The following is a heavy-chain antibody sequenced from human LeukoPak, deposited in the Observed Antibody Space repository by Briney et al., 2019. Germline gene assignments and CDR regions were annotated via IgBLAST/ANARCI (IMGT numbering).Heavy chain of an antibody. CDR1: GFTFSAYT. V-gene: IGHV3-21*01. Sequence: GGSLRLSCVASGFTFSAYTMDWVRQAPGKGLEWVSSISSSDRFIYYADSVKGRFTISRDNGKNSLYLQMNSLRAEDTAVYYCVRGHYYDSSGYHDYWGQGTLVTVSS. CDR2: ISSSDRFI. J-gene: IGHJ4*02. CDR3: VRGHYYDSSGYHDY. D-gene: IGHD3-22*01.